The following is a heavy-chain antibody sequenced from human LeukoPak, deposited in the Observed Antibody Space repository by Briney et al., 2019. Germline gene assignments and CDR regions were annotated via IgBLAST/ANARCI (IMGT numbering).Heavy chain of an antibody. D-gene: IGHD4-17*01. CDR1: SGSISTYQ. Sequence: SETLSLTCTLSSGSISTYQWTWIRQTPGKRLEWIGYNYHGGTTNYNPSLKGRTTISVDMSRNQFSLRMTSVTAEDTAVYYCASEVGGVATVTRAVWFDPWGQGTLVTVSS. CDR2: NYHGGTT. V-gene: IGHV4-59*01. J-gene: IGHJ5*02. CDR3: ASEVGGVATVTRAVWFDP.